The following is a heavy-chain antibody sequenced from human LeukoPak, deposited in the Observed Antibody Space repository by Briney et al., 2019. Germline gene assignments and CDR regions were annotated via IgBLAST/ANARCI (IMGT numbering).Heavy chain of an antibody. CDR3: AKPYGDYVD. J-gene: IGHJ4*02. CDR2: ISGSGGST. CDR1: GFTFSDYY. Sequence: PGGSLRLSCAASGFTFSDYYMSWIRQAPGKGLEWVSAISGSGGSTYYADSVKGRFTISRDNSKNTLYLQMNSLRAEDTAVYYCAKPYGDYVDWGQGTLVTVSS. V-gene: IGHV3-23*01. D-gene: IGHD4-17*01.